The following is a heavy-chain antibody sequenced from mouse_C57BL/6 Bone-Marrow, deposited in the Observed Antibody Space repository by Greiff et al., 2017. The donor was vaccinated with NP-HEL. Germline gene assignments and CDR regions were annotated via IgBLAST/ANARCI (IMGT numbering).Heavy chain of an antibody. J-gene: IGHJ2*01. D-gene: IGHD2-2*01. V-gene: IGHV5-4*01. CDR3: ARDRDLWLRQGYFDY. CDR2: ISDGGSYT. CDR1: GFTFSSYA. Sequence: EVHLVESGGGLVKPGGSLTLSCAASGFTFSSYAMSWVRQTPEKRLEWVATISDGGSYTYYPDNVKGRFTISRDNAKNNLYLQMSHLKSEDTAMYYCARDRDLWLRQGYFDYWGQGTTLTVSS.